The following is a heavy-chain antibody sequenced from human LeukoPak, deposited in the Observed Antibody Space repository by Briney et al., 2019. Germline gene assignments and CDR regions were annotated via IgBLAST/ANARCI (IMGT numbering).Heavy chain of an antibody. V-gene: IGHV4-34*01. J-gene: IGHJ6*02. CDR2: INHSGST. CDR1: GGSFSGYY. D-gene: IGHD3-3*01. Sequence: SSETLSLTCAVYGGSFSGYYWSWIRQPPGKGLEWIGEINHSGSTNYNPSLKSRVTISVDTSKSQFSLKLSSVTAADTAVYYCAREGRVPYYDFWSGYYRGYYGMDVWGQGTTVTVSS. CDR3: AREGRVPYYDFWSGYYRGYYGMDV.